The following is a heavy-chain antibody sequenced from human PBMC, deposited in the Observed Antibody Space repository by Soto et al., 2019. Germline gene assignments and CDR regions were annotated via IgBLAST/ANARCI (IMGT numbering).Heavy chain of an antibody. CDR1: GGTLRSFD. V-gene: IGHV1-69*01. CDR2: IIPVFRRP. D-gene: IGHD2-2*02. J-gene: IGHJ4*02. CDR3: ARVLKYTNTAPHIFYFDY. Sequence: QVQLVQSGAEVKKPGSSVKVSCKASGGTLRSFDISWVRQAPGQGLEWMGGIIPVFRRPEYTQKFQGRVTITAGESTSTAYLHLTSLRSEDTAVYCCARVLKYTNTAPHIFYFDYWGQGTLVTVSS.